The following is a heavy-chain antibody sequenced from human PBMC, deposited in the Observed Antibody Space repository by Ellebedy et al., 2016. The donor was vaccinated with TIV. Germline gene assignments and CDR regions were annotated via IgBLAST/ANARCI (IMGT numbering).Heavy chain of an antibody. D-gene: IGHD6-13*01. CDR2: ISGSGGST. V-gene: IGHV3-23*01. CDR3: AKTPYSSSWYPTPDY. J-gene: IGHJ4*02. CDR1: GFTFSGYA. Sequence: GESLKISCAASGFTFSGYAMSWVRQAPGKGLEWVSAISGSGGSTYYADSVKGRFTISRDNSKNTLYLQMNSLRAEDTAVYYCAKTPYSSSWYPTPDYWGQGTLVTVSS.